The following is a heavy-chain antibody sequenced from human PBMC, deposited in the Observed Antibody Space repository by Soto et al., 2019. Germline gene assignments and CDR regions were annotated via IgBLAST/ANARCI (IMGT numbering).Heavy chain of an antibody. CDR3: ARDAHSGSLNPSDY. V-gene: IGHV1-18*01. CDR1: GXTXTSYG. CDR2: ISAYNGNT. Sequence: QVQLVQSGAEVKKPGAXXXVXXXXXGXTXTSYGIXWVRQAPGQGLEWMGWISAYNGNTNYAQKLQGRVTMTTDTSTSTAYMELRSLRSDDTAVYYCARDAHSGSLNPSDYWGQGTLVTVSS. J-gene: IGHJ4*02. D-gene: IGHD1-26*01.